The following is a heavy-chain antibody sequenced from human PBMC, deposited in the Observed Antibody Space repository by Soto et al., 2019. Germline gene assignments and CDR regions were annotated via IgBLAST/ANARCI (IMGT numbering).Heavy chain of an antibody. CDR1: GFTLSNYW. CDR3: ARGGAYYCY. J-gene: IGHJ4*02. CDR2: IKQDGSEK. D-gene: IGHD2-21*01. V-gene: IGHV3-7*04. Sequence: EVQLVESGGGLVQPRGSLRLSCVASGFTLSNYWMTWVSQAPGKGLEWVAIIKQDGSEKHYEDSVKGRFTISRDNAKSSLYLQMSSLRVEDTAVYYCARGGAYYCYWGQGTLVTVSS.